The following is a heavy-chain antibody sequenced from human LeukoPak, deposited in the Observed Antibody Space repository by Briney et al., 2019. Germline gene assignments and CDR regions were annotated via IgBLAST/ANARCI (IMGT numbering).Heavy chain of an antibody. Sequence: SETLSLTCAVYGGSFSGYYWSWIRQPPGKGLEWIGCIYYSGSTYYNPSFKNRVTILLYLSEGQFSLNLNSVTAADTAVYYCARSKDILTGYCFDYWGQGTLVTVSS. CDR1: GGSFSGYY. CDR2: IYYSGST. J-gene: IGHJ4*02. CDR3: ARSKDILTGYCFDY. D-gene: IGHD3-9*01. V-gene: IGHV4-34*01.